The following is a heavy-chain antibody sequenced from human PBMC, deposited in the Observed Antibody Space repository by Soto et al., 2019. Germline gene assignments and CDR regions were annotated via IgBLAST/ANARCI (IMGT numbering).Heavy chain of an antibody. CDR3: AINEGIDVSNFDY. V-gene: IGHV1-69*01. CDR1: GGIFTRYD. D-gene: IGHD1-26*01. CDR2: IIPIFGTA. Sequence: QVQLVQSGAEVKKPGSSVKVSCKASGGIFTRYDIRWVRQAPGQGLEWMGAIIPIFGTANYAQKFQGRVTITADASTSTAYMELSSLRSEDTAIYYCAINEGIDVSNFDYWCQGTLVTVSS. J-gene: IGHJ4*02.